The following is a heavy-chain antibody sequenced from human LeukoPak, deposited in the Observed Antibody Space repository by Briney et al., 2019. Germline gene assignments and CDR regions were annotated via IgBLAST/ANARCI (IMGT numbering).Heavy chain of an antibody. D-gene: IGHD1-26*01. V-gene: IGHV4-59*08. CDR3: ASHSGSYSAELDY. CDR2: IYYSGST. CDR1: GGSISSYY. Sequence: SETLSLTCTVSGGSISSYYWSWIRQPPGKGLEWIGYIYYSGSTNYNPSLKSRVTISVDTSKNQFSLKLSSVTAADTAVYYCASHSGSYSAELDYWGQGTLVTVSS. J-gene: IGHJ4*02.